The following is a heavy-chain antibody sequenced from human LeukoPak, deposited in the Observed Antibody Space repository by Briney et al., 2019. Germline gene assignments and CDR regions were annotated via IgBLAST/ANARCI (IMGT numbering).Heavy chain of an antibody. CDR2: IIPIFGTA. D-gene: IGHD3-22*01. V-gene: IGHV1-69*13. CDR3: ARVYDDSSGYYFDY. Sequence: ASVKVSCKASGGTFSSYAISWVRQAPGQGLEWMGGIIPIFGTANYAQKFQGRVTITADESTSTAYMELSSLRSEGTAVYYCARVYDDSSGYYFDYWGQGTLVTVSS. CDR1: GGTFSSYA. J-gene: IGHJ4*02.